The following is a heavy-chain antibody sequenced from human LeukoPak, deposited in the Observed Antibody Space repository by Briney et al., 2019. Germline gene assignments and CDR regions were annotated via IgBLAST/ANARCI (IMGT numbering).Heavy chain of an antibody. V-gene: IGHV3-23*01. CDR1: GFTFSTNA. CDR2: ISGSGGST. CDR3: AKDAFGVYSDSPFDS. Sequence: GGSLRLSCAASGFTFSTNAMSWVRQAPGKGLEWVSSISGSGGSTYYADSVRGRFTISRDNSRNTMYLQMNSLRAEDTAVYYCAKDAFGVYSDSPFDSWGQGTLVTVSS. J-gene: IGHJ4*02. D-gene: IGHD4-11*01.